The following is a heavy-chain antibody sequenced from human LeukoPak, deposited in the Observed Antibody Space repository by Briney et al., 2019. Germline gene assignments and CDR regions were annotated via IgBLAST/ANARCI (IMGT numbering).Heavy chain of an antibody. CDR2: ISGSGGST. V-gene: IGHV3-23*01. D-gene: IGHD2-21*02. CDR1: GFTFSSYG. CDR3: AKVSGVSIVVVTAPSDY. Sequence: GGTLRLSCAASGFTFSSYGMSWVRQAPGKGLEWVSAISGSGGSTYYADSVKGRFTISRDNSKNTLYLQMNSLRAEDTAVYYCAKVSGVSIVVVTAPSDYWGQGTLVTVSS. J-gene: IGHJ4*02.